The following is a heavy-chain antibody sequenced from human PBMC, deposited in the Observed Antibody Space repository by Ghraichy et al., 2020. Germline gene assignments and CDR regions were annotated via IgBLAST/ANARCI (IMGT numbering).Heavy chain of an antibody. CDR2: ISGSGGTT. V-gene: IGHV3-23*01. Sequence: GGSLRLSCAASGFTFSSYAMSWVRQAPGKGLEWVSAISGSGGTTYYADSVKGRFTISRDNSKSTLYLQMNSLRAEDTAVYYCAKDQGANYYDSNDYYVDAFDIWGQGTMVTVSS. J-gene: IGHJ3*02. CDR3: AKDQGANYYDSNDYYVDAFDI. CDR1: GFTFSSYA. D-gene: IGHD3-22*01.